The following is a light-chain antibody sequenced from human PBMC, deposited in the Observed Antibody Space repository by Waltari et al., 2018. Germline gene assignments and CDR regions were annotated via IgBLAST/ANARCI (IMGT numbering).Light chain of an antibody. V-gene: IGKV3-20*01. J-gene: IGKJ2*01. CDR1: QNINTNF. CDR2: GAS. CDR3: QQYSRPSYT. Sequence: EIVLTQSPGTLSLSPGERATLSCRASQNINTNFLTWYQQKPGQAPRLLIYGASSRATDIPDRFSGSGSGTDFTLTISRLDPEDIAVYYCQQYSRPSYTFGQGTKLEIK.